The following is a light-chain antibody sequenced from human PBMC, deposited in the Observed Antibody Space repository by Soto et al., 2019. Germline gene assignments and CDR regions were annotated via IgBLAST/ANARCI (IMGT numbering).Light chain of an antibody. CDR1: SSDVGGYNY. CDR2: EVS. V-gene: IGLV2-14*01. CDR3: SSWARSLYV. Sequence: QSALTQPASVSGSPGQSITISCTGTSSDVGGYNYVSWYQQHPGKAPKLMIYEVSKRPSGVSTRFSGSKSGNTASLTISGLQAEDEADYYCSSWARSLYVFGSGTKLTVL. J-gene: IGLJ1*01.